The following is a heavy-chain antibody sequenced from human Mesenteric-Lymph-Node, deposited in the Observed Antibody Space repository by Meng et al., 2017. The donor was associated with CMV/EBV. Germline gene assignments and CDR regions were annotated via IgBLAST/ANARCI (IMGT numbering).Heavy chain of an antibody. CDR3: ARGWGYFDY. CDR2: IRSKAYGGT. D-gene: IGHD7-27*01. J-gene: IGHJ4*02. V-gene: IGHV3-49*04. Sequence: GGSLRLSYATSGFSFGDYVINWVRQAPGKGLEWVGFIRSKAYGGTEYAASVKGRFTISRDNSKNTLYLQMNSLRAEDTAVHYCARGWGYFDYWGQGTLVTVSS. CDR1: GFSFGDYV.